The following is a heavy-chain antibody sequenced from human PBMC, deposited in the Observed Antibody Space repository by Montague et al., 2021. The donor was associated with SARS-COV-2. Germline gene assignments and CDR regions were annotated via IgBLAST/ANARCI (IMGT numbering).Heavy chain of an antibody. J-gene: IGHJ6*02. Sequence: SLRLSLSASGFTFDDYGMSWVRQAPGKGLEWVSGINWNGGSTGYADSVKGRFTISRDNAKNSLYLQMNSLRAEDTALYYCARDYDILTGYYNDHYYYYGMDVWGQGTTVTVSS. CDR2: INWNGGST. V-gene: IGHV3-20*03. CDR1: GFTFDDYG. CDR3: ARDYDILTGYYNDHYYYYGMDV. D-gene: IGHD3-9*01.